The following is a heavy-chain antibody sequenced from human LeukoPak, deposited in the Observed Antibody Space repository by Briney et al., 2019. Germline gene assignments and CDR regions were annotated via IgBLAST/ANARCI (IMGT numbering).Heavy chain of an antibody. Sequence: SETLSLTCPVSGGSISNHYYRTSIRQPPGKGLEWTGYVYYTGSTNFNPTLKSRVTMSLDTSRNQFSLKLTSLTAADTAVYYCARGAMATTPFFDYWGQGTLVTVSS. CDR3: ARGAMATTPFFDY. V-gene: IGHV4-59*11. CDR2: VYYTGST. J-gene: IGHJ4*02. D-gene: IGHD5-24*01. CDR1: GGSISNHY.